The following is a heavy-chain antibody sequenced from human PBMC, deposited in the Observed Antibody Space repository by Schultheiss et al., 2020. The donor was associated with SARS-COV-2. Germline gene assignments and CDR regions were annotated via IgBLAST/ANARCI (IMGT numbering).Heavy chain of an antibody. J-gene: IGHJ6*02. CDR3: ARTKGLSYGDYDHYYYYYGMDV. Sequence: SETLSLTCTVSGGSISSSSYYWSWIRQPPGKGLEWIGYIYYSGSTNYNPSLKSRVTISVDTSKNQFSLKLSSVTAADTAVYYCARTKGLSYGDYDHYYYYYGMDVWGQGTTVTVSS. CDR2: IYYSGST. D-gene: IGHD4-17*01. V-gene: IGHV4-61*01. CDR1: GGSISSSSYY.